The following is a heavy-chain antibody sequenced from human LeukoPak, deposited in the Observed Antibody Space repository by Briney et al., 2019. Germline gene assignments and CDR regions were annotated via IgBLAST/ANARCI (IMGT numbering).Heavy chain of an antibody. Sequence: ASVKVSRKASGYTFTSYYMHWVRQAPGQGLEWMGIINPSGGSTSYAQKFQGRVTMTRDTSTSTVYMELSSLRSEDTAVYYCARDPEYYYDSRAYFDYWGQGTLVTVSS. CDR1: GYTFTSYY. CDR3: ARDPEYYYDSRAYFDY. D-gene: IGHD3-22*01. J-gene: IGHJ4*02. CDR2: INPSGGST. V-gene: IGHV1-46*01.